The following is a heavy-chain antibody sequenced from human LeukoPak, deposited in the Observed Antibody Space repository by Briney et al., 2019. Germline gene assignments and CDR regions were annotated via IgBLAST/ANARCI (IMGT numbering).Heavy chain of an antibody. Sequence: GGSLRLSCAASGFTFSSYGMSWVRQAPGKGLEWVSAISGSGGSTYYADSVKGRFTISRDNSKNTLYLQMNSLRAEDTAVYYCARQGSSGWTPYHYYSLDVCIQGTT. J-gene: IGHJ6*02. D-gene: IGHD6-19*01. CDR3: ARQGSSGWTPYHYYSLDV. V-gene: IGHV3-23*01. CDR1: GFTFSSYG. CDR2: ISGSGGST.